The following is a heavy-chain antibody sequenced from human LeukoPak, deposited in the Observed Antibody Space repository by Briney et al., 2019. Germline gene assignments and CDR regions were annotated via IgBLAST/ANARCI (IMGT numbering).Heavy chain of an antibody. CDR2: IYYSGST. V-gene: IGHV4-39*01. J-gene: IGHJ6*03. Sequence: WIRQPPGKGLEWIGSIYYSGSTYYNPSLKSRVTISVDASKNQFSLKLSSVTAADTAVYYCANYSPANKWLVQNYYYMDVWGKGTTVTVSS. CDR3: ANYSPANKWLVQNYYYMDV. D-gene: IGHD5-12*01.